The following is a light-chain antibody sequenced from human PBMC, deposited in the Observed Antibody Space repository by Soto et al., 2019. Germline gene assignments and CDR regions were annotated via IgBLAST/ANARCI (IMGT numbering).Light chain of an antibody. Sequence: SPSTLSGSVGDRVTITCRASQTISSWLAWYQQKPGKAPKLLVYKASTLKSGVPSRFSGSGSGTEFTLTISSLQPDDFATYYCQHYNSYSEAFGQGTKVDIK. J-gene: IGKJ1*01. CDR2: KAS. CDR3: QHYNSYSEA. V-gene: IGKV1-5*03. CDR1: QTISSW.